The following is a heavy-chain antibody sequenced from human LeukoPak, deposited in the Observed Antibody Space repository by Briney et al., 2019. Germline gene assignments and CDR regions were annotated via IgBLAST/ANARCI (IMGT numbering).Heavy chain of an antibody. CDR2: ISGRGDNT. D-gene: IGHD2-15*01. CDR1: GFTFSNSA. V-gene: IGHV3-23*01. Sequence: GGSLRLSCAASGFTFSNSAMAWVRQAPGKGLEWVSAISGRGDNTYYADSVKGRFTISRDNSKNTLYLQMNSLRAEDTAVYYRATATPPYCSGGSCYLDYWGQGTLVTVSS. J-gene: IGHJ4*02. CDR3: ATATPPYCSGGSCYLDY.